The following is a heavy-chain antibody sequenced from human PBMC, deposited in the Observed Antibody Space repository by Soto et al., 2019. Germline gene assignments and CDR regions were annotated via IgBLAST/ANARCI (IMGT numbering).Heavy chain of an antibody. CDR3: VGYCRGGSCYDAFDI. V-gene: IGHV3-11*01. J-gene: IGHJ3*02. Sequence: QVQLVESGGGLVKPGGSLRLSCAASGFTFSDYYMSWIRQAPGQGLEWVSYISSSGSTIYYADSVKGRFTTSRDNAKNSLYLQMNSLRAEDTAVYYCVGYCRGGSCYDAFDIWGQGTMVTVSS. D-gene: IGHD2-15*01. CDR1: GFTFSDYY. CDR2: ISSSGSTI.